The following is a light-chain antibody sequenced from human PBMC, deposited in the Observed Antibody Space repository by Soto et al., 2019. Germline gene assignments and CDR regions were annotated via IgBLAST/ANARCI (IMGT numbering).Light chain of an antibody. V-gene: IGKV3-15*01. CDR3: QQYNNWPPIT. CDR1: ETVATN. CDR2: GAS. Sequence: EVVMTQSPPTLSVSPGERATLCCRASETVATNLAWYQQKPGQAPRLLIYGASTRATGIPARFSGSGSGTEFTLTISSLQSEDFAVYYCQQYNNWPPITFGQGTRLEI. J-gene: IGKJ5*01.